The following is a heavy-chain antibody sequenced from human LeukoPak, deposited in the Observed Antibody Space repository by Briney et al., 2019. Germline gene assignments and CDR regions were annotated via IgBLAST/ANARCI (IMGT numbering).Heavy chain of an antibody. D-gene: IGHD3-10*01. J-gene: IGHJ5*02. CDR2: IYYSGST. CDR3: AREEYYGSGSSMPGFDP. CDR1: GFPLGNAW. Sequence: KPGGSLRLSCTVSGFPLGNAWMFWVRQAPGKRLEWVGYIYYSGSTNYNPSLKSRVTISVDTSKNQFSLKLSSVTAADTAVYYCAREEYYGSGSSMPGFDPWGQGTLVTVSS. V-gene: IGHV4-59*01.